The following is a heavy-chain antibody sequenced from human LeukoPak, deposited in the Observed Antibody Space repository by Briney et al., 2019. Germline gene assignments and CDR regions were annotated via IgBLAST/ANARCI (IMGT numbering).Heavy chain of an antibody. CDR1: GDSLFTNSVA. CDR3: ARGKYTSFDI. D-gene: IGHD2-2*01. CDR2: TYYRSKWSF. Sequence: SQTLSLTCAISGDSLFTNSVACNWIRQSPSRGLEWLGRTYYRSKWSFDYALSVKSRITISADTSKNHFSLQLSSVTPDDTALYYCARGKYTSFDISAQGTLVTVSS. V-gene: IGHV6-1*01. J-gene: IGHJ4*02.